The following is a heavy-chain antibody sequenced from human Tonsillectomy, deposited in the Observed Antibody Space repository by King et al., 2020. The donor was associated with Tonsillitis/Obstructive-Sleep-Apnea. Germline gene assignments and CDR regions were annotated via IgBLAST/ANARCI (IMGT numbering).Heavy chain of an antibody. CDR3: ARRHSVTVVPFDY. CDR1: GESFRGHY. J-gene: IGHJ4*02. D-gene: IGHD1-20*01. Sequence: HVQLPQWGAGLLKPSETLSLTCAVYGESFRGHYWSWIRQPPGKGLEWIGEISHGGSTKYNPSLKSRVIMSVDTSKNQFSLKLTSVTAADTAVYYCARRHSVTVVPFDYWDQGTLVTVSS. V-gene: IGHV4-34*01. CDR2: ISHGGST.